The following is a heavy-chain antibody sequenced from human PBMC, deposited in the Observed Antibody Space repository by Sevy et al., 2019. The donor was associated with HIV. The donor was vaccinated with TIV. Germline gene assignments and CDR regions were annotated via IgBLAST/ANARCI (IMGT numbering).Heavy chain of an antibody. CDR2: ISSSSSYI. CDR3: ARVGEGCSSTSCYARYYYYYYYMDV. D-gene: IGHD2-2*01. V-gene: IGHV3-21*01. J-gene: IGHJ6*03. CDR1: GFTFSSYS. Sequence: GGSLRLSCAASGFTFSSYSMNWVRQAPGKGLEWVSSISSSSSYIHYANSVKGRFTISRDNAKNSLYLQMNSLRAEDTTVYYCARVGEGCSSTSCYARYYYYYYYMDVWGKGTTVTVSS.